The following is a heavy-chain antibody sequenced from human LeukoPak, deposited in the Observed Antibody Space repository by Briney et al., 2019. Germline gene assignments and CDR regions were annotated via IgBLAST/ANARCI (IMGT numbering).Heavy chain of an antibody. CDR3: ARDPIVGATNDY. D-gene: IGHD1-26*01. J-gene: IGHJ4*02. V-gene: IGHV4-34*01. Sequence: SETLSLTCAVYGGSFGGYYWTWIRQPPGKGLEWIGEINHSGSTNYNPSLKSRVTVSVDTSKNQFSLKLSSVTAADTAVYYCARDPIVGATNDYWGQGTLVTVSS. CDR1: GGSFGGYY. CDR2: INHSGST.